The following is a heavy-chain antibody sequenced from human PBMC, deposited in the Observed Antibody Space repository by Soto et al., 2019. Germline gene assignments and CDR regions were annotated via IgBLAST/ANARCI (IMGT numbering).Heavy chain of an antibody. V-gene: IGHV3-33*01. J-gene: IGHJ4*02. CDR1: GFTFSTSG. CDR3: ARGGGGDRLFFDY. CDR2: IWYDGSNK. D-gene: IGHD3-16*01. Sequence: GGSLRLSCTASGFTFSTSGMHWVRQAPGKGLEWVAVIWYDGSNKYYEDSVKGRFTISRDNSEKTLYLQMNSLRVEDTAVYYCARGGGGDRLFFDYWGQGTLVTVSS.